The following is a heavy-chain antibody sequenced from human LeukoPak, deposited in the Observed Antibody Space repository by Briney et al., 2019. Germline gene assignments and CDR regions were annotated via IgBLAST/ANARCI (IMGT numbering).Heavy chain of an antibody. CDR1: GGTFSSYT. D-gene: IGHD1-26*01. Sequence: ASVKVSCKASGGTFSSYTISWVRQAPGQGLEWMGRIIPILGIANYAQKFQGRVTITADKSTSTAYMELSSLRSDDTAVYYCARGPYSGSYFAPYYFDYWGQGTLVTVSS. CDR2: IIPILGIA. J-gene: IGHJ4*02. CDR3: ARGPYSGSYFAPYYFDY. V-gene: IGHV1-69*02.